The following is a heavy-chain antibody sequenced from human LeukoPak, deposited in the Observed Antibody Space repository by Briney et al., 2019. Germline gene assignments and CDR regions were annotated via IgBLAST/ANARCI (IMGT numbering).Heavy chain of an antibody. Sequence: ASVKVSCKASGYTFTSYGISWVRQAPGQGLEWMGWISAYNGNTNHAQKLQGRVTMTTDTSTSTAYMELRSLRSDDTAVYYCARELIAVAGTSYDYWGQGTLVTVSS. CDR2: ISAYNGNT. CDR1: GYTFTSYG. J-gene: IGHJ4*02. CDR3: ARELIAVAGTSYDY. V-gene: IGHV1-18*04. D-gene: IGHD6-19*01.